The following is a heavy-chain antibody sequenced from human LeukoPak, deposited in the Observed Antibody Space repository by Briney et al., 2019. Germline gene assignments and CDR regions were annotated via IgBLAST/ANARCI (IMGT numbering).Heavy chain of an antibody. CDR3: ARDLFWNDEAYYYYYMDV. CDR1: GYTLTELS. D-gene: IGHD1-1*01. J-gene: IGHJ6*03. Sequence: ASVKVSCKVSGYTLTELSMHWVRQAPGKGLEWMGGFDPEDGETIYAQKFQGRVTMTEDTSTDTAYMELSRLRSDDTAVYYCARDLFWNDEAYYYYYMDVWGKGTTVTVSS. V-gene: IGHV1-24*01. CDR2: FDPEDGET.